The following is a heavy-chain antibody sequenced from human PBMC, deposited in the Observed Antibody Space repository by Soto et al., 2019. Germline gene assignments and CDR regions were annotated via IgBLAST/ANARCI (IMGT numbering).Heavy chain of an antibody. V-gene: IGHV3-23*01. CDR3: ARSTTKNYFDY. J-gene: IGHJ4*02. Sequence: GGSLRLSCAASGFTFISYAMSWVRQAPGKGLEWVSAISGSGGSTYYADSVKGRFTISRDNSKNTLYLQMNSLRAEDTAVYYCARSTTKNYFDYWGQGTLVTVSS. D-gene: IGHD4-17*01. CDR1: GFTFISYA. CDR2: ISGSGGST.